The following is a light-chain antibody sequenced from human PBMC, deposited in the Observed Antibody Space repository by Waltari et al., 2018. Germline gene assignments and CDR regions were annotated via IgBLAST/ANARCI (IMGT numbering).Light chain of an antibody. CDR2: DVS. V-gene: IGLV2-14*03. Sequence: QSALTQPASVSGSPGQSITIPCIGTSSDVGGYNYVSWYQQHPGKVPKLLIYDVSNWPAGVSNRFSGSKSVNTASLTISGLQAEDEADYYCSSYTSISTPVVFGGGTKLTVL. J-gene: IGLJ2*01. CDR1: SSDVGGYNY. CDR3: SSYTSISTPVV.